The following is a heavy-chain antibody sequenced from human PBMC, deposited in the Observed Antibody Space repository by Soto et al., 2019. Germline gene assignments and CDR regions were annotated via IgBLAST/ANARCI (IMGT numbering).Heavy chain of an antibody. CDR3: SSFGLVTLYC. CDR2: IWYDGSNK. D-gene: IGHD2-8*02. CDR1: GFTFSSYG. Sequence: SLTRSYAASGFTFSSYGMHWVRQAPGKGLEWVAVIWYDGSNKYYADSVKGRFTVSRDNSKNSLYLQMDSLRADDTAMYYCSSFGLVTLYCCGQGTLVTVSS. V-gene: IGHV3-33*01. J-gene: IGHJ4*02.